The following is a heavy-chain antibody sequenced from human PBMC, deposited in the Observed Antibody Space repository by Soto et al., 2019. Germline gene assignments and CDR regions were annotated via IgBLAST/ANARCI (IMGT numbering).Heavy chain of an antibody. CDR3: TRGGAARPDY. Sequence: DVVLVNSGGGFVRPGESLRLSCGASGFRFTSFGMNWVRQGPGKGLEWLSYISGLSATTYYADSVRGRFTVSRDNDMNLLFLQQNNLRDDDTAVYYCTRGGAARPDYWGQGSRVVVSS. D-gene: IGHD2-15*01. CDR2: ISGLSATT. CDR1: GFRFTSFG. V-gene: IGHV3-48*02. J-gene: IGHJ4*02.